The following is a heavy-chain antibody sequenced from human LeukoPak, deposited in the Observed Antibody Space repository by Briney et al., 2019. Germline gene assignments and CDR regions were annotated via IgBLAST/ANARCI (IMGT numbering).Heavy chain of an antibody. CDR1: GVTFSSYS. CDR2: ISSSSSYI. J-gene: IGHJ4*02. CDR3: ARDSMSLPDY. V-gene: IGHV3-21*01. D-gene: IGHD2/OR15-2a*01. Sequence: GGSLRLSCAASGVTFSSYSMNWVRQAPGKGLEWVSSISSSSSYIYYADSVKGRFTISRDNAKNSLYLQMNSLRAEDTAVYYCARDSMSLPDYWGQGTLVTVSS.